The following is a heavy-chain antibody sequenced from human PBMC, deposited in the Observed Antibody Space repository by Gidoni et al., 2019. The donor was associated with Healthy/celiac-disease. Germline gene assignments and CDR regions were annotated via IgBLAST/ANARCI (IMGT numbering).Heavy chain of an antibody. V-gene: IGHV3-15*01. J-gene: IGHJ4*02. Sequence: EVQLVESGGGLVKHGGSLRLSCAASGFTCSNAWMSWVRQAPGKGLEWVGRIKSKTDGGTTDYAAPVKGRFTISRDDSKNTLYLQMNSLKTEDTAVYYCTTDAYYYDSSGSAVDYWGQGTLVTVSS. CDR1: GFTCSNAW. D-gene: IGHD3-22*01. CDR3: TTDAYYYDSSGSAVDY. CDR2: IKSKTDGGTT.